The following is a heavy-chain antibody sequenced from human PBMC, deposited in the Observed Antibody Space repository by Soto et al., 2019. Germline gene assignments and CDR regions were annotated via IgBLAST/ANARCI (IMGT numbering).Heavy chain of an antibody. V-gene: IGHV4-4*02. Sequence: QVQLQESGPGLVKPSGTLSLTCAVSGGSISSSNWWSWVRQPPGKGLEWIGEIYHSGSTNYNPSLKSLVTISVDKSKNQFSLKLSSETAADTAVYYCARGTVDIVATTNYYYYYGMDVWGQGTTVTVSS. CDR3: ARGTVDIVATTNYYYYYGMDV. J-gene: IGHJ6*02. D-gene: IGHD5-12*01. CDR2: IYHSGST. CDR1: GGSISSSNW.